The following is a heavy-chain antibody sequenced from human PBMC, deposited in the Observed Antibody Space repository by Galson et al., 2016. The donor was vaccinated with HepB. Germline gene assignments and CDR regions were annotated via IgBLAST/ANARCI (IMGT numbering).Heavy chain of an antibody. CDR3: ARTQWPGPYYFDY. CDR2: ISNDGRNQ. V-gene: IGHV3-30*04. J-gene: IGHJ4*02. CDR1: GFTFRDYA. D-gene: IGHD6-19*01. Sequence: SLRLSCAASGFTFRDYAMHWVRQAPGKGLEWVTFISNDGRNQFYAGSVKGRFTISRDNSKNTLFLQMNSLRSEDTAVYYCARTQWPGPYYFDYWGQGILVTVSS.